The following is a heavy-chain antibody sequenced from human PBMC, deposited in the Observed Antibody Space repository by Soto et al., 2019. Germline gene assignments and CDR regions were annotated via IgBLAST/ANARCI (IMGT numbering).Heavy chain of an antibody. CDR2: ISPDGSGT. Sequence: GAAQRLCSAAADFIIISYSMSWVRKAPGKGLGWVSGISPDGSGTFYADSVKGRFTISRDNNQFSLNLKSVTAADTAVYYCATLPPRIVVVVLPLPSWGQGTLVTVSS. D-gene: IGHD2-15*01. J-gene: IGHJ4*02. V-gene: IGHV3-74*01. CDR3: ATLPPRIVVVVLPLPS. CDR1: DFIIISYS.